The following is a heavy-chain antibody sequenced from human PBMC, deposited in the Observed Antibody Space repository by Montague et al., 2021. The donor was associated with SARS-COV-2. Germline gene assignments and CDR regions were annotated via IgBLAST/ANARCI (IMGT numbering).Heavy chain of an antibody. Sequence: ALVKPTQTLTLTCTFSGFSLSTSGMCVSWIRQPPGKALEWLARIDWDDDKYYSTSLKTRLTISKDTSKNQVVLTMTNMDPVGTATYYCARILVAAAGSPFDPWGQGTLVTVSS. CDR3: ARILVAAAGSPFDP. CDR2: IDWDDDK. J-gene: IGHJ5*02. D-gene: IGHD6-13*01. V-gene: IGHV2-70*11. CDR1: GFSLSTSGMC.